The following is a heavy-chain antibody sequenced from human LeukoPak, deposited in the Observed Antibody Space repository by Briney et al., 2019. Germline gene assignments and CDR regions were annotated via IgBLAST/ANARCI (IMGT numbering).Heavy chain of an antibody. CDR1: GGSISSSSYY. J-gene: IGHJ6*03. D-gene: IGHD1-26*01. CDR2: IYYSGST. Sequence: PSETLSLTCTVSGGSISSSSYYWGWIRQPPGKGLEWIGSIYYSGSTYYNPSLKSRVTISVDTSKNQFSLKLSSVTAADTAVYYCARVMGATTIYYYYYMDVWGKGTTVTVSS. CDR3: ARVMGATTIYYYYYMDV. V-gene: IGHV4-39*07.